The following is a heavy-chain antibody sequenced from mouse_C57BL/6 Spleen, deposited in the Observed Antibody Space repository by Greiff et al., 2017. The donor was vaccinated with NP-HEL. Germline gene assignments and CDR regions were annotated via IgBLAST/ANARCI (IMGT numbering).Heavy chain of an antibody. CDR1: GYAFSSSW. Sequence: QVQLKESGPELVKPGASVKISCKASGYAFSSSWMNWVKQRPGKGLEWIGRIYPGDGDTNYNGKFKGKATLTADKPSSTAYMQLSSLTSEDSAVYFCARGGHEFAYWGQGTLVTVSA. J-gene: IGHJ3*01. CDR2: IYPGDGDT. V-gene: IGHV1-82*01. D-gene: IGHD3-1*01. CDR3: ARGGHEFAY.